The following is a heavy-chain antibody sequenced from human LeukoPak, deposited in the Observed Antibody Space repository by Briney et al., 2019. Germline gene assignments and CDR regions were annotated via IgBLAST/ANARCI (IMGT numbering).Heavy chain of an antibody. D-gene: IGHD2-15*01. CDR3: ARLPLEYCSGGSCYSGYFDY. CDR2: IYYSGST. J-gene: IGHJ4*02. V-gene: IGHV4-39*01. CDR1: GGSISSRSYN. Sequence: SKTLSLTCTVSGGSISSRSYNWGWIRQPPGKGLEWIGSIYYSGSTYYNPSLKSRVTISVDTSKNQFSLKLSSVTAAEMAMYYCARLPLEYCSGGSCYSGYFDYWGQGTLVTVSS.